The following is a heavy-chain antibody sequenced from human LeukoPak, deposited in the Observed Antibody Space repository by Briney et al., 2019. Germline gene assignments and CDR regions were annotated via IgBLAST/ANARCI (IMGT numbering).Heavy chain of an antibody. Sequence: SETLSLTCSVSGGSISSTSYFWGWIRQPPGKGLEWIGTIYYSGLSYYNPSLKSRVTISIDTSKNQFSLKLSSVTAADTAVYYCARTTMVRGTYYMDVWGKGTTVTISS. V-gene: IGHV4-39*07. CDR3: ARTTMVRGTYYMDV. J-gene: IGHJ6*03. D-gene: IGHD3-10*01. CDR1: GGSISSTSYF. CDR2: IYYSGLS.